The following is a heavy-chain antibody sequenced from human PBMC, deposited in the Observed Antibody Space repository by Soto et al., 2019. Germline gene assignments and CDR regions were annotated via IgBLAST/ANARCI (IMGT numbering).Heavy chain of an antibody. Sequence: GGSLRLSCAASGFTFSDYYMTWIRQAPGKGLEWGSYISRSSSYTNYADSVKGRFTISRDNAKNSLYLQMNSLRAEDTAVYYCARAYYDSSGYTGFDYWGQGTLVTVSS. CDR2: ISRSSSYT. V-gene: IGHV3-11*06. CDR3: ARAYYDSSGYTGFDY. J-gene: IGHJ4*02. D-gene: IGHD3-22*01. CDR1: GFTFSDYY.